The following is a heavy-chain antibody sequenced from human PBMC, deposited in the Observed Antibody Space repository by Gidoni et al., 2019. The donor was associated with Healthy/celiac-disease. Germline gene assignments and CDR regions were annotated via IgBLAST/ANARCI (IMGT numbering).Heavy chain of an antibody. Sequence: QLQLVQSGAAVQNPRASVTVSCKASGYTFTGYYMHWGRQAPGQGLEWMGWINPNSGGTIYAQKFQGRVTMTRDTSSSTAYMELSRLRSDDTAVYYCARARGGRSGWYLVFGYWGQGPLVTVSS. J-gene: IGHJ4*02. V-gene: IGHV1-2*02. CDR2: INPNSGGT. CDR1: GYTFTGYY. CDR3: ARARGGRSGWYLVFGY. D-gene: IGHD6-19*01.